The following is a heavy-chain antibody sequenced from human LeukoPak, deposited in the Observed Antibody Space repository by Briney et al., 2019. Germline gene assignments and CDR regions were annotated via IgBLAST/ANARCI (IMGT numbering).Heavy chain of an antibody. D-gene: IGHD2-15*01. CDR1: GFTFSSYS. CDR2: ISSSSSYI. Sequence: PGGSLRLSCAASGFTFSSYSMNWVRQAPGKGLEWVSSISSSSSYIYYADSVKGRFTISRDNAKNSLYLQMNSLRAEDTAVYYCAKDLAPYCSGGSCYSGYGMDVWGQGTTVTVSS. V-gene: IGHV3-21*01. CDR3: AKDLAPYCSGGSCYSGYGMDV. J-gene: IGHJ6*02.